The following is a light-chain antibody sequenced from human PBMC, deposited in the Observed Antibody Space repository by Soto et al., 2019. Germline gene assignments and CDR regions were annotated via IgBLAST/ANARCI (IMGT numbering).Light chain of an antibody. CDR3: QQYNNWLWT. V-gene: IGKV3-15*01. CDR1: QSISNT. CDR2: GAS. J-gene: IGKJ1*01. Sequence: IVMTLCTCTLSPCLYLRSTLSPSASQSISNTLAWYQQKPGQAPRLLIHGASSRATGFPGRFSGSGSGTDFTLTISSLQSEDFAVYYCQQYNNWLWTFGQGTKVDIK.